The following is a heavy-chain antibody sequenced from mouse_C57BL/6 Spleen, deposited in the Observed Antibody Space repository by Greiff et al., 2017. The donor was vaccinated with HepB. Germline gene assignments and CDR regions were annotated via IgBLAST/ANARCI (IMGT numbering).Heavy chain of an antibody. CDR3: ARRTGSTMVTTRYWYFDV. J-gene: IGHJ1*03. V-gene: IGHV1-82*01. CDR2: TYPGDGDT. CDR1: GYAFSSSW. D-gene: IGHD2-2*01. Sequence: QVQLQQSGPELVKPGASVKISCKASGYAFSSSWMNWVKQRPGKGLEWIGRTYPGDGDTNYNGKFKGKATLTADKSSSTAYMQLSSLTSEDSAVYFCARRTGSTMVTTRYWYFDVWGTGTTVTVSS.